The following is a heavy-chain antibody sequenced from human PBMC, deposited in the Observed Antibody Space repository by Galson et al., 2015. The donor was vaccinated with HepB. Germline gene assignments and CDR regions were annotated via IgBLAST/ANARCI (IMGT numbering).Heavy chain of an antibody. Sequence: SLRLSCAASGFTFSSYGMHWVRQAPGKELEWVAVISYDGSNKYYADSVKGRFTISRDNSKNTLYLQMNSLRAEDTAVYYCAKDHANQYSSSQLGDYWGQGTLVTVSS. J-gene: IGHJ4*02. D-gene: IGHD6-13*01. V-gene: IGHV3-30*18. CDR3: AKDHANQYSSSQLGDY. CDR1: GFTFSSYG. CDR2: ISYDGSNK.